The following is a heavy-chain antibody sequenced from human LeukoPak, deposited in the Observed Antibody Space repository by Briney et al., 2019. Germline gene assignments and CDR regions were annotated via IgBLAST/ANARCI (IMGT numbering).Heavy chain of an antibody. V-gene: IGHV4-59*01. J-gene: IGHJ6*03. Sequence: SETLSLACTVSGGSISSYYWSWIRQPPGKGLEWIGNIYYSGSTNYNPSLKSRVTISVDTSKNQFSLKLSSVTAADTAVYYCTRGSIAYYYMDVWGKGTTVTISS. CDR3: TRGSIAYYYMDV. CDR1: GGSISSYY. D-gene: IGHD3-22*01. CDR2: IYYSGST.